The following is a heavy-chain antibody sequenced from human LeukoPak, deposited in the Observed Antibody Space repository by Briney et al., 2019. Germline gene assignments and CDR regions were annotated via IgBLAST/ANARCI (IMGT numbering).Heavy chain of an antibody. CDR3: ARDYSSSWYNWFDP. CDR2: IYTSGST. Sequence: SETLSLTCTVSVGSISSYYWSWIRQPPGKGREWIGYIYTSGSTNYNPSLKSRVTISVDTSKNQFSLKLSSVTAADTAVYYCARDYSSSWYNWFDPWGQGTLVTVSS. V-gene: IGHV4-4*09. J-gene: IGHJ5*02. CDR1: VGSISSYY. D-gene: IGHD6-13*01.